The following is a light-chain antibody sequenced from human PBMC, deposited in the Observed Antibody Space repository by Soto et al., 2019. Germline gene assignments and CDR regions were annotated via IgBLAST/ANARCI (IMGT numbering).Light chain of an antibody. CDR2: GAS. Sequence: EIVLTQSPGTLSLSPGERATLSCRASQSVSSSYLAWYQQKPGQAPRLLIYGASSRATGIPDRFSGSGSGTDFTLTISRLEPEDFAVYYCQQYDTSPLYTFGQVTKLEMK. J-gene: IGKJ2*01. CDR3: QQYDTSPLYT. V-gene: IGKV3-20*01. CDR1: QSVSSSY.